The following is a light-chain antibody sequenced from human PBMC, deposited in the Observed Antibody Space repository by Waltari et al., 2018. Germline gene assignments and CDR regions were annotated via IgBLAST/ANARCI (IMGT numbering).Light chain of an antibody. J-gene: IGLJ3*02. CDR2: EDN. V-gene: IGLV6-57*04. CDR1: SGSIASNY. CDR3: QSYDSSNVWV. Sequence: NFMLTQPHSVSESPGKTVTISCTRSSGSIASNYVQWYQQRPGSAPTTVIYEDNQRPSGVPDRFSGSIDSSSNSASLPISGLKTEDEADYYCQSYDSSNVWVFGGGTKLTVL.